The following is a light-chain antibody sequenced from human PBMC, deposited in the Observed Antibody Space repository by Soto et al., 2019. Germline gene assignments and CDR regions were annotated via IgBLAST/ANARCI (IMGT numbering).Light chain of an antibody. CDR2: DAS. CDR3: QQSSNWPPEIT. CDR1: QTVSSNY. Sequence: EIVLTQSPGTLSLSPGERATLSCRASQTVSSNYLASYQQRPGLPPRLLIYDASSRATGVPDRFSGSGSGTDFILTISSLEPEDFAVYYCQQSSNWPPEITFGQGTRLEI. J-gene: IGKJ5*01. V-gene: IGKV3D-20*02.